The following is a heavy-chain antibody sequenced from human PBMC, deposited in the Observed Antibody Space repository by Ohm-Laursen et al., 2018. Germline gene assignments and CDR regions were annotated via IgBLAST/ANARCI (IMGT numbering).Heavy chain of an antibody. D-gene: IGHD3-22*01. J-gene: IGHJ3*02. CDR2: MNPKSGNT. CDR1: GYTFTSYD. CDR3: ARAYYDSSGYYGYPDAFDI. V-gene: IGHV1-8*01. Sequence: ASVKVSCKASGYTFTSYDINWVRQATGQGLEWMGWMNPKSGNTGYAQKFQGRVNMTRNTSISTAYMELSSLRSEDTAVYYCARAYYDSSGYYGYPDAFDIWGQGTMVTVPS.